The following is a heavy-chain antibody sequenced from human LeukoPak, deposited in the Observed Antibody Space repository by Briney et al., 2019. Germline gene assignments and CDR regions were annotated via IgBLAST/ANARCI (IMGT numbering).Heavy chain of an antibody. CDR2: ITSSSSYI. J-gene: IGHJ1*01. CDR3: ARPQESGYSYGYYFQH. V-gene: IGHV3-21*01. CDR1: GFTFSSYT. Sequence: GGSLRLSCAASGFTFSSYTMNWVRQAPGKGLEWVSSITSSSSYIYYADSVKGRFTISRDNAKNSLYLQMNSLRAEDTAVYYCARPQESGYSYGYYFQHWGQGTLVTVSS. D-gene: IGHD5-18*01.